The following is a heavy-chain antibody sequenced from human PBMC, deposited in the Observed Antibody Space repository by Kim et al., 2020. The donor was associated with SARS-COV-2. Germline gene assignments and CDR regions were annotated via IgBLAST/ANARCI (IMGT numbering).Heavy chain of an antibody. CDR3: ARDFGIFVATMGVEY. D-gene: IGHD2-15*01. Sequence: ASVKVSCKASGYTFTGHYMHWVRQAPGQGLEWMGWMNPSSGGTNYAQKFQGRVTMTRDMSISTAYMELSRLRSDDTAVYYCARDFGIFVATMGVEYWGQGTLVSVSS. J-gene: IGHJ4*02. CDR1: GYTFTGHY. CDR2: MNPSSGGT. V-gene: IGHV1-2*02.